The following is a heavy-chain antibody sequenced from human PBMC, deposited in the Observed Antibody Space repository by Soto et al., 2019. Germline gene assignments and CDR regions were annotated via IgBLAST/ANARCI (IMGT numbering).Heavy chain of an antibody. D-gene: IGHD2-21*01. CDR3: GTERCPTYCFDY. CDR2: IYSDGST. CDR1: GFTVSSKY. J-gene: IGHJ4*02. V-gene: IGHV3-53*01. Sequence: PGGSLRPFCAASGFTVSSKYMSWVRQAPGKGLEWVSVIYSDGSTYYADSVKGRFTISRDNSKNTPYLQMSTERAEDTAVYYCGTERCPTYCFDYWGQGTLVTDSS.